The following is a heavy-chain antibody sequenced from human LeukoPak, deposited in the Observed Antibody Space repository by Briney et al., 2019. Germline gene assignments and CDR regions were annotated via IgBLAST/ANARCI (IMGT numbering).Heavy chain of an antibody. J-gene: IGHJ2*01. CDR1: GFTFSSYA. Sequence: GGSLRLSCAASGFTFSSYAMSWVRQAPGKGLEWVSAISGSGGSTYYADSVKGRFTISRDNSKNTLYLQMDSLRAEDTAVYYCAKAIRNLGWYFDLWGRGTLVTVSS. D-gene: IGHD3-3*01. CDR3: AKAIRNLGWYFDL. CDR2: ISGSGGST. V-gene: IGHV3-23*01.